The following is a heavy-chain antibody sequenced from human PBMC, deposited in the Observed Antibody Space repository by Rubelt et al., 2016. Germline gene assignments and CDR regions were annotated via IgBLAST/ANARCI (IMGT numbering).Heavy chain of an antibody. V-gene: IGHV4-34*01. J-gene: IGHJ5*02. CDR1: GGSFSGYH. D-gene: IGHD6-13*01. Sequence: QVQLQQWGAGLLKPSETLSLTCAVYGGSFSGYHWSWIRQPPGKGLEWIGEINHSGNTNYNPSLKGRVTISVYTSKNQFALKLSSVTAADTAVYYCARGLWYRWFDPWGQGTLVTVSS. CDR2: INHSGNT. CDR3: ARGLWYRWFDP.